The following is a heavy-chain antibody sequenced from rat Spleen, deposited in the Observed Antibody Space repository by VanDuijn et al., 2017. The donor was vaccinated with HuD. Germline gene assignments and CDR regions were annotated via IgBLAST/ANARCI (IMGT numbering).Heavy chain of an antibody. CDR3: SRGDYFDY. J-gene: IGHJ2*01. CDR2: INTGSGGT. Sequence: QVQLQQSGAELAKPGSSVKISCKASGYTFTSYDVNWIKQTTGQCLDYIGYINTGSGGTYYNEKFKGKATLTVDKSSSTAFMQLSSLTPEDTAVYYCSRGDYFDYWGQGVMVTVSS. V-gene: IGHV1-57*01. CDR1: GYTFTSYD.